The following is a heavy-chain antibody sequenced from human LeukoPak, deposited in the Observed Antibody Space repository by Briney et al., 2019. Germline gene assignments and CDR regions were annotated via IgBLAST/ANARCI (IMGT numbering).Heavy chain of an antibody. J-gene: IGHJ6*03. CDR2: INHSGST. V-gene: IGHV4-34*01. Sequence: SETLSLTCAVYGGSFSGYYWSWIRQPPGKGLEWIGEINHSGSTNYNPSLKSRVTISLDTSKNQFSLKLSSVTAADTAVYYCARRGYGYGRLLRYYYMDVWGKGTTVTIPS. CDR1: GGSFSGYY. D-gene: IGHD5-12*01. CDR3: ARRGYGYGRLLRYYYMDV.